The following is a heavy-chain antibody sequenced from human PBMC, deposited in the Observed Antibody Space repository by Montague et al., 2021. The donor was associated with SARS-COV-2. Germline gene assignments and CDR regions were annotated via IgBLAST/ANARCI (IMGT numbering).Heavy chain of an antibody. D-gene: IGHD6-19*01. J-gene: IGHJ5*02. Sequence: SETLSLTCAVYGGSFSGYYWSWIRQPPGKGLEWIGEINHSGSTNYNPSLKSRVTISVDTSKNQFSLKLSSVTAADTAVYYCARSHWQWLVPSRGWFDPWGQGTLVTVSS. V-gene: IGHV4-34*01. CDR2: INHSGST. CDR1: GGSFSGYY. CDR3: ARSHWQWLVPSRGWFDP.